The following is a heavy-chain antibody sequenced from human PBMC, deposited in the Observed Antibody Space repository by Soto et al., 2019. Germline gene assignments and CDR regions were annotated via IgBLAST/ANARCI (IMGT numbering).Heavy chain of an antibody. D-gene: IGHD2-2*01. V-gene: IGHV4-59*01. CDR1: GGSISSYY. Sequence: QVQLQESGPGLVKPSETLSLTCTVSGGSISSYYWSWIRQPPGKGLEWIGYIYYSGRTNYNPSLKRRLALSVDPSKNQFCLRLSSVTAADTAVYYCARSNIVVVPAAIRYYSYYCMDVCGQGPTVTVSS. J-gene: IGHJ6*02. CDR3: ARSNIVVVPAAIRYYSYYCMDV. CDR2: IYYSGRT.